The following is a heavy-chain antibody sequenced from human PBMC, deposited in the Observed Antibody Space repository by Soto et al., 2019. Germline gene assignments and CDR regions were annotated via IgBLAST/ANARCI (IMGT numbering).Heavy chain of an antibody. Sequence: EVQLVESGGGLIQPGGSLRLSCAASGFTFSTYWMHWVRQAPGKGLVWVSRVNSDESVTSYADSVRGRFTISRDNAKNPLYLQMNSLRVEDTALYYCVRGSERWRNAFDVWGQGTMVTVSS. J-gene: IGHJ3*01. CDR1: GFTFSTYW. D-gene: IGHD1-1*01. V-gene: IGHV3-74*01. CDR2: VNSDESVT. CDR3: VRGSERWRNAFDV.